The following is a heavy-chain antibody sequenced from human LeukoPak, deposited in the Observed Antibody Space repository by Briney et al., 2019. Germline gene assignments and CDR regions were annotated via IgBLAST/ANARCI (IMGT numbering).Heavy chain of an antibody. CDR3: ARDRSDYALDY. Sequence: GGSVRLSCAASGFTFSSYGMHWVRQARGKGLEGVAVIWYDGSNKYYADSVKGRFTISRDNSKNTLYLQMNSLRAEDTAVYYCARDRSDYALDYWGQGTLVTVSS. J-gene: IGHJ4*02. D-gene: IGHD3-16*01. CDR1: GFTFSSYG. CDR2: IWYDGSNK. V-gene: IGHV3-33*01.